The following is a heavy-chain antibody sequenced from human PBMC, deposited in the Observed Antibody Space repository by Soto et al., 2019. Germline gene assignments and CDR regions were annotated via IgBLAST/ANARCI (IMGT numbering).Heavy chain of an antibody. CDR1: GGSICSYY. D-gene: IGHD3-22*01. CDR2: IYYSGST. J-gene: IGHJ4*02. CDR3: ARGNYYDSSGYFDY. Sequence: SESLSLTCTVSGGSICSYYWSWIRQPPGKGLEWIGYIYYSGSTNYNPSLKSRVTISVDTSKNQFSLKVSSVTAADTAVYYCARGNYYDSSGYFDYWGQGTLVTVSS. V-gene: IGHV4-59*01.